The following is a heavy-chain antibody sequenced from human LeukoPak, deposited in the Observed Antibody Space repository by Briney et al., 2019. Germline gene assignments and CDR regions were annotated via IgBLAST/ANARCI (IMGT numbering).Heavy chain of an antibody. V-gene: IGHV1-24*01. CDR3: ATREWLSGFGPFDP. D-gene: IGHD3-3*01. CDR2: FDPEDGET. J-gene: IGHJ5*02. Sequence: ASVKVSSKVSGYTLTELSMHWVRQAPGKGLEWMGGFDPEDGETIYAQKFQGRVTMTEDTSTDTAYMELSSLRSEDTAVYYCATREWLSGFGPFDPWGQGTLVTVSS. CDR1: GYTLTELS.